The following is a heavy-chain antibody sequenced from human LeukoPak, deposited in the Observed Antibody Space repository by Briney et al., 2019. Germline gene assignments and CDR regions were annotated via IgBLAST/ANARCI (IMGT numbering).Heavy chain of an antibody. D-gene: IGHD6-6*01. CDR3: ARPARSGAFDI. J-gene: IGHJ3*02. V-gene: IGHV3-7*01. CDR2: IKQDGSEK. CDR1: GFTFSDYY. Sequence: GGSLRLSCVTSGFTFSDYYMSWVRQAPGKGLEWVANIKQDGSEKYYVDSVKGRFTISRDNAKNSLYLQMNSLRAEDTAVYYCARPARSGAFDIWGQGTMVTVSS.